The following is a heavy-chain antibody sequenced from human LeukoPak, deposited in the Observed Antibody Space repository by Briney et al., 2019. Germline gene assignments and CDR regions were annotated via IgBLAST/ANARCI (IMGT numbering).Heavy chain of an antibody. CDR2: INWNGGST. CDR1: GFTFDDYG. CDR3: ARDGPLGGIAASLYNWFDP. J-gene: IGHJ5*02. V-gene: IGHV3-20*01. Sequence: GGSLRLSCAASGFTFDDYGMSWVRQAPGKGLEWVSGINWNGGSTGYADSVKGRFTISRDNAKNSLYLQTNSLRAEDTALYHCARDGPLGGIAASLYNWFDPWGQGTLVTVSS. D-gene: IGHD6-13*01.